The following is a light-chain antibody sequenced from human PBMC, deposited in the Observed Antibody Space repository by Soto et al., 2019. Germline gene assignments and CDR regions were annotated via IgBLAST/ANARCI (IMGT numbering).Light chain of an antibody. Sequence: DIQMTQSPSSLSASVGDRVTITCRASQSNSSYLNWYQQKPGKAPKLLNYAASSLQSRDPTKFSGSGSGTDFTLTISSLQPEDFATYYCQQSYSTPLLTFGGGTKVDIK. V-gene: IGKV1-39*01. CDR1: QSNSSY. J-gene: IGKJ4*01. CDR2: AAS. CDR3: QQSYSTPLLT.